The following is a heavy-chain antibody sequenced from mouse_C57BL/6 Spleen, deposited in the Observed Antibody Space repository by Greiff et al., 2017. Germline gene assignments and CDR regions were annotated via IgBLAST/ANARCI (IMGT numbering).Heavy chain of an antibody. CDR2: IWSGGST. CDR1: GFSLTSYG. V-gene: IGHV2-4*01. D-gene: IGHD1-1*01. Sequence: QVQLKESGPGLVQPSQCLSITCTVSGFSLTSYGVHWVRQPPGKGLEWLGVIWSGGSTDYNAAFISRLSISKDNSKSHVFFKMSSLQADDTAIYYSAKNYYGSSSLDYWGQGTTLTVSS. J-gene: IGHJ2*01. CDR3: AKNYYGSSSLDY.